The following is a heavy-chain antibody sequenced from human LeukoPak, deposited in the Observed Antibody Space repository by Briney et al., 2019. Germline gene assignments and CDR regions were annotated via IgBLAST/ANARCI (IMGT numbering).Heavy chain of an antibody. J-gene: IGHJ4*02. D-gene: IGHD5-18*01. Sequence: SGTLSLTCAVSGGFISSSNWWSWVRQPPGKGLEWIGEIYHSGSTNYNPSLTSRVTISVDRSKNQFSLKLNSVSAADTAVYYCARDGGTDMAFYYDYWGQGTLVTVSS. V-gene: IGHV4-4*02. CDR2: IYHSGST. CDR1: GGFISSSNW. CDR3: ARDGGTDMAFYYDY.